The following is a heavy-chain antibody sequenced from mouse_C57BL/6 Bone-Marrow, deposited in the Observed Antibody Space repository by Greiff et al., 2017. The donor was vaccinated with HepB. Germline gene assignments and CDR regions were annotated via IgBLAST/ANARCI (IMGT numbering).Heavy chain of an antibody. CDR2: IYPGDGDT. D-gene: IGHD4-1*01. J-gene: IGHJ1*03. CDR3: ARTGTWDWYFDV. CDR1: GYAFSSSW. Sequence: VKLQQSGPELVKPGASVKISCKASGYAFSSSWMNWVKQRPGKGLEWIGRIYPGDGDTNYNGKFKGKATLTADKSSSTAYMQLSSLTSEDSAVYFCARTGTWDWYFDVWGTGTTVTVSS. V-gene: IGHV1-82*01.